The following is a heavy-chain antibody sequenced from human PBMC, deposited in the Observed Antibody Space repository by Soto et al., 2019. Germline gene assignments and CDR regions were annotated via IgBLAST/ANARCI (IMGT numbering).Heavy chain of an antibody. CDR3: ARDPAPAAPYYFDY. CDR1: GFTFSSYS. V-gene: IGHV3-21*01. J-gene: IGHJ4*02. CDR2: ISSSSSYI. Sequence: EVPLVESGGGLVKPGGSLRLSCAASGFTFSSYSMNWVRQAPGKGLEWVSSISSSSSYIYYADSVKGRFTISRDNXXNSLYLQMNSLRAEDTAVYYCARDPAPAAPYYFDYWGQGTLVTVSS. D-gene: IGHD2-2*01.